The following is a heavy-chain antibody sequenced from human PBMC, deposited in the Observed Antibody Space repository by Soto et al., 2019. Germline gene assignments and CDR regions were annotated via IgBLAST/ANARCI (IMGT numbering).Heavy chain of an antibody. Sequence: ASVKVSCKASGYTFTGFSLHWVRQAPGQRLEWMGWINAGSGNTKYSQKFQGRVTITRDTSASTAYMELSSLRSEDTAVYYCARVSGYYLPDYWGQGTLVTVSS. CDR1: GYTFTGFS. V-gene: IGHV1-3*01. D-gene: IGHD5-12*01. J-gene: IGHJ4*02. CDR3: ARVSGYYLPDY. CDR2: INAGSGNT.